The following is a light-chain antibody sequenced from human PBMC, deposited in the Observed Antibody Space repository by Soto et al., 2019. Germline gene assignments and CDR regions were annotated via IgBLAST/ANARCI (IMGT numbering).Light chain of an antibody. Sequence: QSALAQPASVSGSPGQSITISCTGASGYVGTYSLVSWYQQHPGKAPKVVIYEGHKRPSGVPDRFSGSTSVNTASLTISGLQTHDEAAYYCCLYVGATTYVLGNGTKVTV. V-gene: IGLV2-23*01. CDR2: EGH. CDR1: SGYVGTYSL. J-gene: IGLJ1*01. CDR3: CLYVGATTYV.